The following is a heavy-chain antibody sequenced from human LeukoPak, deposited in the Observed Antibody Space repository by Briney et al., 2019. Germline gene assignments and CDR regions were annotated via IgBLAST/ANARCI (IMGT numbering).Heavy chain of an antibody. V-gene: IGHV1-46*01. CDR1: GYTFTSYY. CDR3: ARVQWYSSGWYGPVDY. J-gene: IGHJ4*02. Sequence: GASVKVSCKASGYTFTSYYMHWVRQAPGQGLEWMGIINPSGGSTSYAQKFQGRVTMTRDTSISTAYMELSRLRSDDTAVYYCARVQWYSSGWYGPVDYWGQGTLVTVSS. D-gene: IGHD6-19*01. CDR2: INPSGGST.